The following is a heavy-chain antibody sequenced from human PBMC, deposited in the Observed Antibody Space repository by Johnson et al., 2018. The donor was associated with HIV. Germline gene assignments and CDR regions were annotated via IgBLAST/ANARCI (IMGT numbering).Heavy chain of an antibody. V-gene: IGHV3-15*01. J-gene: IGHJ3*02. CDR2: LKSKSDGGTI. Sequence: VQLVESGGGLVKPGGSLRLSCAASGFTFSNAWMSWVRQAPGKGLEWVGRLKSKSDGGTIDYAAPVKGRFTIPRDGSKNPLYLHMNSLKTEDTGVYYCTTDPPGMSSTSERDAFDIWGQGTMVTVSS. CDR1: GFTFSNAW. CDR3: TTDPPGMSSTSERDAFDI. D-gene: IGHD2-2*01.